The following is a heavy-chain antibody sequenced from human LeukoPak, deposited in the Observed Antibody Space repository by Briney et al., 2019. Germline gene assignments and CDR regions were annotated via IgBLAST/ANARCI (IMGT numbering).Heavy chain of an antibody. CDR1: GVSITSHG. V-gene: IGHV4-59*08. CDR2: IYYTGKN. CDR3: VSVDTGWNSSDY. D-gene: IGHD1-7*01. Sequence: PSETLSLTCAASGVSITSHGCRGIRQPPGKGLQWIGDIYYTGKNNYNPSLKSRVTISLDTSNDHLSLNLTSVLAADTAIYYCVSVDTGWNSSDYWGQGILVTVSS. J-gene: IGHJ4*02.